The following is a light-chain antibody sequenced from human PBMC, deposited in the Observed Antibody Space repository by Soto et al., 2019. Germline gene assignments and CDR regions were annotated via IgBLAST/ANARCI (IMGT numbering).Light chain of an antibody. V-gene: IGKV1-39*01. CDR2: AAS. Sequence: DIQLTQSPSFLSASVGDRVTITCRASQSISSYLNWYQQKPGKAPKLLIYAASSLQSGVPSRFSGSESGTVFTLTISSLQPEDCAIYFCQQANSFPITFGQGTRLEIK. CDR3: QQANSFPIT. CDR1: QSISSY. J-gene: IGKJ5*01.